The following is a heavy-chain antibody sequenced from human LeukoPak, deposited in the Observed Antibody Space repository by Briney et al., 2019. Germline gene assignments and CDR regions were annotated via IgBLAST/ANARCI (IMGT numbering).Heavy chain of an antibody. Sequence: QPGGSLRLSCAASGFTFSSYGMHWVRQAPGKGLEWVAVISYDGSSKYYADSVKGRFTISRDNSKNTLYLQMNSLRAEDTAVYYCAKAPEYSSSWYAAYFQHWGQGTLVTVSS. V-gene: IGHV3-30*18. CDR3: AKAPEYSSSWYAAYFQH. D-gene: IGHD6-13*01. J-gene: IGHJ1*01. CDR2: ISYDGSSK. CDR1: GFTFSSYG.